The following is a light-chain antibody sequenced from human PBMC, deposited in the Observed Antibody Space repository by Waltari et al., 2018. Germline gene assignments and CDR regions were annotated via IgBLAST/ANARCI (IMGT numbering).Light chain of an antibody. CDR3: SSYTRSSSYV. CDR2: DVS. Sequence: QSALTQPASVSGSPEQSITISCTGTSSDIGGDNFVSWYQQHPGKAPKLILFDVSDRPSGVSNLFSGSKSGNSASLTISGLQAEDEADYYCSSYTRSSSYVFGTGTKVTVL. J-gene: IGLJ1*01. CDR1: SSDIGGDNF. V-gene: IGLV2-14*01.